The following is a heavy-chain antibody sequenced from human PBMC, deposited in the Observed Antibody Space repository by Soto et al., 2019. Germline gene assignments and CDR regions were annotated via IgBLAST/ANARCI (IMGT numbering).Heavy chain of an antibody. CDR1: GYRFTSYW. Sequence: ADSLKVSGNGSGYRFTSYWISWVRQMPGKGLEWMGRIDPSDSYTNYSPSFQGHVTISADKSISTAYLQWSSLKASDTAMYYCARLKYDDDSSGPVGYYGMYGCGQATTVTVSS. V-gene: IGHV5-10-1*01. CDR3: ARLKYDDDSSGPVGYYGMYG. CDR2: IDPSDSYT. D-gene: IGHD3-22*01. J-gene: IGHJ6*02.